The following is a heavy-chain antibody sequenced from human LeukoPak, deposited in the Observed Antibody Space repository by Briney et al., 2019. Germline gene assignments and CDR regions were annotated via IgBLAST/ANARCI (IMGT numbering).Heavy chain of an antibody. Sequence: ASVKVSCKASGYTFTSHYMHWVRQAPGQGLEWMGVINPTGSTTTYAKRLQGRVIMTRDTSTNTDYMELSNLRSEDTAVYYCARDNSVGDIAWWFDPWGQGTLVTVSS. J-gene: IGHJ5*02. CDR1: GYTFTSHY. V-gene: IGHV1-46*04. D-gene: IGHD3-10*01. CDR3: ARDNSVGDIAWWFDP. CDR2: INPTGSTT.